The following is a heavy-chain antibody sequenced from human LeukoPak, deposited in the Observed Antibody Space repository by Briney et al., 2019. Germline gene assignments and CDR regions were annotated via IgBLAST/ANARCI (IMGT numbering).Heavy chain of an antibody. CDR1: GGSISSGGYY. V-gene: IGHV4-31*03. Sequence: SPTLSLTCTVSGGSISSGGYYWSWIRQHPGKGLEWIGYIYYSGSTYYNLSLKSRVTISVDTSKNQFSLKLSSVTAADTAVYYCARGRIAARGWFDPWGQGTLVTVSS. CDR3: ARGRIAARGWFDP. D-gene: IGHD6-6*01. CDR2: IYYSGST. J-gene: IGHJ5*02.